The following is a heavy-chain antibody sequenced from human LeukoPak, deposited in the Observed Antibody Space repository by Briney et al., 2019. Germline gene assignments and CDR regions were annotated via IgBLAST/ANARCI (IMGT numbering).Heavy chain of an antibody. V-gene: IGHV4-31*03. CDR1: GDSISSGGYY. CDR3: ARVAGYSSPFAY. D-gene: IGHD6-13*01. J-gene: IGHJ4*02. Sequence: SQTLSLTCTVSGDSISSGGYYWSWIRRHPGKGLEWIGYIYYSGSTYYNPSLKSRVTISIDASKNQFSLKLTSVTAADTAVYYCARVAGYSSPFAYWGQGTLVTVSS. CDR2: IYYSGST.